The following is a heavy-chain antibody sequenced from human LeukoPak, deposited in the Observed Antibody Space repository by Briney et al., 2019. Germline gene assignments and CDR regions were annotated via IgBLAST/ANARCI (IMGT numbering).Heavy chain of an antibody. D-gene: IGHD3-10*01. Sequence: GGSLRLSCAASGFTFDDYAMHWVRQAPGKGLEWVSGISWNSGSIGYADSVKGRFTISRDNAKNSLYLQMNSLRAEDTALYYCAKDVYGSGSYYHHWGQGTLVTVSS. CDR1: GFTFDDYA. J-gene: IGHJ5*02. CDR3: AKDVYGSGSYYHH. CDR2: ISWNSGSI. V-gene: IGHV3-9*01.